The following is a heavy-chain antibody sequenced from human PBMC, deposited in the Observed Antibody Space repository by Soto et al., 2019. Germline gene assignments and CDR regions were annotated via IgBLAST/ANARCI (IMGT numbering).Heavy chain of an antibody. CDR3: ARDNAMVVTGMYYLAC. D-gene: IGHD3-22*01. CDR2: ISYDGSNK. Sequence: GGSLRLSCSSSGFPFRSYTMHWVRQATGKGLEWVAVISYDGSNKDYAASVKGRFTISRDNSKKTLYLEMXRIRAEDTAVYYCARDNAMVVTGMYYLACWGQGAFVTVAS. J-gene: IGHJ4*02. V-gene: IGHV3-30-3*01. CDR1: GFPFRSYT.